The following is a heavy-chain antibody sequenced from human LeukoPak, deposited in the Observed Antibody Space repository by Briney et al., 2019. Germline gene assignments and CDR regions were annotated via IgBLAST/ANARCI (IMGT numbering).Heavy chain of an antibody. CDR2: IKQDGSEK. Sequence: GGSLRLSCAASGFTFSSYWMSWVRQAPGKGLEWVANIKQDGSEKYYLDSVKGRFTISRDNAESSLYLQMNSLRAEDTAVYYCARGPARGYSSGWYWNYWGQGTLVTVSS. V-gene: IGHV3-7*01. CDR1: GFTFSSYW. D-gene: IGHD6-19*01. J-gene: IGHJ4*02. CDR3: ARGPARGYSSGWYWNY.